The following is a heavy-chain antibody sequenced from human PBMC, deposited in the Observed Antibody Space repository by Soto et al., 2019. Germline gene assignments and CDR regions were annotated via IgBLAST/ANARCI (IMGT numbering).Heavy chain of an antibody. J-gene: IGHJ3*02. Sequence: SETLSLTCAVYGGSFSGYYWSWIRQPSGKGLEWIGEINHSGSTNYNPSLKSRVTISVDTSKNQFSLKLSSVTAADTAVYYCARIVVAGTGDAFDIWGQGTMVTVSS. CDR1: GGSFSGYY. V-gene: IGHV4-34*01. CDR2: INHSGST. CDR3: ARIVVAGTGDAFDI. D-gene: IGHD6-19*01.